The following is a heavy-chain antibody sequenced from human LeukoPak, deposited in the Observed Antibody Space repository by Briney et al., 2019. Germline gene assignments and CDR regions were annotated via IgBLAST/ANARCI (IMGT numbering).Heavy chain of an antibody. V-gene: IGHV4-59*01. CDR1: GGSIKNYY. CDR3: ARGDYPLGYFDY. CDR2: IYHSGST. J-gene: IGHJ4*01. D-gene: IGHD4-11*01. Sequence: SETLSLSCTVSGGSIKNYYWSWIRQPPGKGLEWIGYIYHSGSTNYNPSLKSRLTISVDTSKNQFSLKLRSVTAADTPVYYCARGDYPLGYFDYWGQGTLVTVSS.